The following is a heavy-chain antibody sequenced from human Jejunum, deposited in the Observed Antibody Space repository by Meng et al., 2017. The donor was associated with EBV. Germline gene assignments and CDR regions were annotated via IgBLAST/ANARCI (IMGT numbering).Heavy chain of an antibody. Sequence: GQLVQFGAEVKNPGASVKVSCKASGYTFTAHHINWVRQATGQGLEYMGWMSPDNGDTGYAQNFQGRLTMTRDTSISTAYMELSSLTSDDTAVYYCARGDGYNLYWGQGTLVTVSS. D-gene: IGHD5-24*01. J-gene: IGHJ4*02. CDR1: GYTFTAHH. CDR3: ARGDGYNLY. CDR2: MSPDNGDT. V-gene: IGHV1-8*01.